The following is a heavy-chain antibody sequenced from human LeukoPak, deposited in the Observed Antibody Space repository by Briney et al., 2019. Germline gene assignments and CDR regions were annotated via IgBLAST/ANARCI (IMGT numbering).Heavy chain of an antibody. CDR1: GASISSGKYY. CDR3: ARSRGSGSYFVDY. J-gene: IGHJ4*02. D-gene: IGHD3-10*01. Sequence: SETLSLTCSVSGASISSGKYYWSWIRQPPGKGLEWIGYIYYSGSTFYNPSLRSRVTISRDTSKNQFSLNLNSVTAADTAVYYCARSRGSGSYFVDYWGQGTLVTVSS. CDR2: IYYSGST. V-gene: IGHV4-30-4*01.